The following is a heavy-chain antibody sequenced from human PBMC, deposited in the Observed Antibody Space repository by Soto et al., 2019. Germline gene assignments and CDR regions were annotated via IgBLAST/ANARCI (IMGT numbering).Heavy chain of an antibody. V-gene: IGHV3-74*01. Sequence: GGSLRLSCAVSGFTFRSYWMHWVRQAPGKGLVWVSRINSDGSSTNYADSVKGRFTVSRDNAKSTAYLQWSSLKASDTAMYYCARHRRDGYTSPYYFDYWGQGTLVTVSS. CDR3: ARHRRDGYTSPYYFDY. CDR1: GFTFRSYW. J-gene: IGHJ4*02. CDR2: INSDGSST. D-gene: IGHD5-12*01.